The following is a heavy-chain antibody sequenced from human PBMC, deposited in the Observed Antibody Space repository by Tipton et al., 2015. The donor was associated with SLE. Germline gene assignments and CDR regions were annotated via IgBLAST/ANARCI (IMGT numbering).Heavy chain of an antibody. Sequence: LRLSCTVSGGFISSGGYSWSWIRQPPGKGLEWIGHIYHSGNTYYNPSLKSRLIISLDRSKNQFSLRLSSVTAADTAVYHCARFGDYNSSVSSEPDYWGQGNLVTVSS. J-gene: IGHJ4*02. CDR1: GGFISSGGYS. CDR2: IYHSGNT. D-gene: IGHD3-22*01. CDR3: ARFGDYNSSVSSEPDY. V-gene: IGHV4-30-2*01.